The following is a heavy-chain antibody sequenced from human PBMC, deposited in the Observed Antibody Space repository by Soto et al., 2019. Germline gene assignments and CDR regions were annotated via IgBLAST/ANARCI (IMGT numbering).Heavy chain of an antibody. CDR2: INHSGST. Sequence: SETLSLTCAVYGGSFSGYYWSWIRQPPGKGLEWIGEINHSGSTNYNPSLKSRVTISVDTSKNQFSLKLSSVTAADTAVYYCARATTVTTRYFQHWGQGTLVTVSS. D-gene: IGHD4-17*01. J-gene: IGHJ1*01. CDR1: GGSFSGYY. V-gene: IGHV4-34*01. CDR3: ARATTVTTRYFQH.